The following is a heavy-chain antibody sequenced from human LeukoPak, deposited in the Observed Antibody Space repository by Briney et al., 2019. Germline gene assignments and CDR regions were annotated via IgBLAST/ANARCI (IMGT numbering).Heavy chain of an antibody. CDR2: IKSKTDGGTT. J-gene: IGHJ4*02. CDR3: GTIDLGY. V-gene: IGHV3-15*01. CDR1: GFTFSYTW. Sequence: PGGSLRLSCAASGFTFSYTWMHWVRQAPGKGLEWVGRIKSKTDGGTTDYAAPVKGRFTVSRDDSKNTLYLQMDSLRTEDTAVYYCGTIDLGYWGQGTLVTVCS. D-gene: IGHD7-27*01.